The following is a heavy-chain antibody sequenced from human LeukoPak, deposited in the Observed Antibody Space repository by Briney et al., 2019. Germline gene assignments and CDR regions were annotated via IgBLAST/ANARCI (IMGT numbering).Heavy chain of an antibody. D-gene: IGHD3-22*01. CDR1: GFSVSSKY. V-gene: IGHV3-53*01. Sequence: PGGSLRLSCAASGFSVSSKYMSWVRQAPGKGLEWVSVLYTAGDTYYADSVKGRFTISRDNSKNTLSLQMNSLRAEDTAVYYCARRCKDSSAYIDYWGQGTLVTVSS. CDR3: ARRCKDSSAYIDY. J-gene: IGHJ4*02. CDR2: LYTAGDT.